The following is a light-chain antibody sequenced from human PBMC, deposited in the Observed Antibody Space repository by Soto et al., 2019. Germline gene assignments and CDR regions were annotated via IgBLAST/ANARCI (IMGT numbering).Light chain of an antibody. CDR1: QSISSW. CDR2: KAS. V-gene: IGKV1-5*03. CDR3: QQYNRYSFWT. J-gene: IGKJ1*01. Sequence: DIQMTQSPSTLSASVGDRVTITCRASQSISSWLAWYQQKPGKAPKLLIYKASSLESGVPSRFSGSGSETEFTLTINSLQPDDFATYYGQQYNRYSFWTFGQGTKVESK.